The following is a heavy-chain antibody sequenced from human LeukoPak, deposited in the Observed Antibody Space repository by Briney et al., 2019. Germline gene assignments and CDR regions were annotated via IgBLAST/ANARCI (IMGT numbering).Heavy chain of an antibody. V-gene: IGHV3-7*01. D-gene: IGHD6-19*01. J-gene: IGHJ4*02. Sequence: GVSLRLSCAASGFTFRNYWMTWVRQAPGKGLEWVANIRPDGGQEQYADSLEGRITISRDNVRNSLFLQLNSLRTEDTAVYFCATSSDWAFDHWGQGTLVTVSS. CDR1: GFTFRNYW. CDR3: ATSSDWAFDH. CDR2: IRPDGGQE.